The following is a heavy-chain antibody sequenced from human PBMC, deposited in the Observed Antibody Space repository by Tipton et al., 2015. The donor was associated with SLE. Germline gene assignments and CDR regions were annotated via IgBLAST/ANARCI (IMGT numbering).Heavy chain of an antibody. CDR1: GGSFSGYY. CDR2: VYTSGST. Sequence: TLSLTCAVYGGSFSGYYWSWIRQPPGKGLEWIGYVYTSGSTIYNPSLKSRVTISVDTSKNQVSLKLNSVTAADTAVYYCARGKTRVEYWGQGTLVTVSS. D-gene: IGHD1-14*01. V-gene: IGHV4-4*08. J-gene: IGHJ4*02. CDR3: ARGKTRVEY.